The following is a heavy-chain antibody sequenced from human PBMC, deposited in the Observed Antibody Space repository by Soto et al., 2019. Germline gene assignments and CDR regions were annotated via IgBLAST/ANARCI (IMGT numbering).Heavy chain of an antibody. D-gene: IGHD3-16*02. CDR3: AERLGWGSYPDY. V-gene: IGHV3-23*01. CDR1: GFTFSSYA. CDR2: ISGSGGST. J-gene: IGHJ4*02. Sequence: HPGGSLRLSCAASGFTFSSYAMSWVRQAPGKGLEWVSAISGSGGSTYYADSVKGRFTISRDNSKTTLYLQMNSLSAEDTAVYCSAERLGWGSYPDYWGQGTLVTVSS.